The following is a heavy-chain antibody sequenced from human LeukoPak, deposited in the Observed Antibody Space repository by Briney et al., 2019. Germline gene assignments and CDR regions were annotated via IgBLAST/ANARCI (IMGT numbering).Heavy chain of an antibody. CDR1: GGSISSYY. V-gene: IGHV4-59*01. D-gene: IGHD5-18*01. Sequence: PSETLSLTCTVSGGSISSYYWSWVRQPPGKGLEWVGYIYYSGSTNYNPSLKSRVTISVDTSKNQFSLKLSSVTAAETAVYYCARDLSRGYSYGYWFDPWGQGTLVTVSS. J-gene: IGHJ5*02. CDR3: ARDLSRGYSYGYWFDP. CDR2: IYYSGST.